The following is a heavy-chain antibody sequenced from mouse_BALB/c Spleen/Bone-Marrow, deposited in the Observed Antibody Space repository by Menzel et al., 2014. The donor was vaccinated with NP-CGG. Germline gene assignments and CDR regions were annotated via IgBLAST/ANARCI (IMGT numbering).Heavy chain of an antibody. CDR1: GFNIKDTY. CDR2: IDPANGNT. D-gene: IGHD1-1*01. CDR3: XXYYYGSSLFAY. V-gene: IGHV14-3*02. J-gene: IGHJ3*01. Sequence: EVQLQQSGAELVKPGASVKLSCTASGFNIKDTYMHWVKQRPEQGLEWIGRIDPANGNTKYDPKFQGKATITADTSSNTAYLQLSSLTSEDTAVXXXXXYYYGSSLFAYWGQGTLVTVSA.